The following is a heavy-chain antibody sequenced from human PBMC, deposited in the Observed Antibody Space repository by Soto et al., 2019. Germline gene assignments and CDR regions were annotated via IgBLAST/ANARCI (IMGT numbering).Heavy chain of an antibody. CDR3: ARDRYNWNYYCGMDV. D-gene: IGHD1-20*01. Sequence: ASVKVSCKASGYTFTGYYMHWVRQAPGQGLEWMGWINPNSGGTNYAQKFQGRVTMTRDTSISTAYMELSRLRSDDTAVYYCARDRYNWNYYCGMDVWGQGTTVTVSS. CDR1: GYTFTGYY. V-gene: IGHV1-2*02. J-gene: IGHJ6*02. CDR2: INPNSGGT.